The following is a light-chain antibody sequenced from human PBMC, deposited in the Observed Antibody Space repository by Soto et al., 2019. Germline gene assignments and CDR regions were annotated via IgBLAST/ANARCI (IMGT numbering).Light chain of an antibody. J-gene: IGKJ1*01. CDR1: RSVSSH. CDR3: QQRNSWPRT. V-gene: IGKV3-11*01. Sequence: EIMLTQSPATLSLSPGERATLSCRASRSVSSHLAWYQQKSGQPPRLLIYAASIRATGIPARFSGSGSGTDFTLTISSLQPEDFAVYYCQQRNSWPRTFGQGTKVDIK. CDR2: AAS.